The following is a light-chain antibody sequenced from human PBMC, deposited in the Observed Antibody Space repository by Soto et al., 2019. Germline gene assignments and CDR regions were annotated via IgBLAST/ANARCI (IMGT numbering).Light chain of an antibody. V-gene: IGLV2-8*01. J-gene: IGLJ3*02. CDR3: SSYAGSNSV. CDR2: EVS. Sequence: QSALTQPPSASGSPGPSVTISCTGTSSDVGGYNYVSWYQQHPGQAPKVMIYEVSKRPSGVPDRFSGAKSGNTASLTVSGLQAEDEADYYCSSYAGSNSVFGGGTKLTVL. CDR1: SSDVGGYNY.